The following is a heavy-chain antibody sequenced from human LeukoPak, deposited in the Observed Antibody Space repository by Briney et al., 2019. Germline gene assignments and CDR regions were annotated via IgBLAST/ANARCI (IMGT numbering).Heavy chain of an antibody. Sequence: GGSLRLSCAASGFTFSSYGMSWVRQAPGKGLEWVSAISGSGGSTYYADSVKGRFTISRDNSKNTLYLQMNSLRAEDTAVYYCAKDPSSSGWYDYYFDYWGQGTLVTVSS. CDR3: AKDPSSSGWYDYYFDY. CDR2: ISGSGGST. D-gene: IGHD6-19*01. CDR1: GFTFSSYG. J-gene: IGHJ4*02. V-gene: IGHV3-23*01.